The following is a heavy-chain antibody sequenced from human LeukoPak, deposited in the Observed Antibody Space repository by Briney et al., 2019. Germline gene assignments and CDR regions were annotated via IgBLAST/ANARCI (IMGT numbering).Heavy chain of an antibody. CDR3: ARAPGNYDFWSGYYTGPHFDY. V-gene: IGHV3-9*01. J-gene: IGHJ4*02. CDR1: GFTFDDYA. CDR2: ISWNSGSI. D-gene: IGHD3-3*01. Sequence: GRSLRLSCAASGFTFDDYAMHWVRQAPGKGLEWVSGISWNSGSIGYADSVKGRFTISRDNAKNSLYLQMNSLRAEDTAVYYCARAPGNYDFWSGYYTGPHFDYWGQGTLVTVSS.